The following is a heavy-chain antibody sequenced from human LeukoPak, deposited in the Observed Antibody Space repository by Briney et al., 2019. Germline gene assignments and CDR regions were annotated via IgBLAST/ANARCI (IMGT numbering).Heavy chain of an antibody. J-gene: IGHJ4*02. V-gene: IGHV3-23*01. CDR1: GFNFNNFA. CDR2: MTGPADTT. CDR3: AKGAEIDH. Sequence: GGSLRLSCAASGFNFNNFAMSWVRQAPGKGLEWLSAMTGPADTTYYAESVKGRFTISRDYSKSMVFLQMNSLRVEDTAIYYCAKGAEIDHWGQGTLVTVPS.